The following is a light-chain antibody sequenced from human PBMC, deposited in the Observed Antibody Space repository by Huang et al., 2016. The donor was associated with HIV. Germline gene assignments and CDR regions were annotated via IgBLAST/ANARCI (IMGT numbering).Light chain of an antibody. CDR2: LGS. CDR1: QSLLHRNGYNY. CDR3: MQAIQIPT. Sequence: DIVMTQSPLSLPVTPGEPASISCRSSQSLLHRNGYNYLDWYLQKPGQSPQLLIYLGSNRASGVPDRCSGSGSGTDFTLKISRVEAEDVGIYYCMQAIQIPTFGPGTKVDIK. V-gene: IGKV2-28*01. J-gene: IGKJ3*01.